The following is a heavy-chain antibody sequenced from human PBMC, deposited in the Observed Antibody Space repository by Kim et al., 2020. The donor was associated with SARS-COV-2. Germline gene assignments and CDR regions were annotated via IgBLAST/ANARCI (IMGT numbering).Heavy chain of an antibody. Sequence: GGSLRLSCAASGFTFSSYGMHWVRQAPGKGLEWVAVIWYDGSNKYYADSVKGRFTISRDNSKNTLYLQMNSLRAEDTAVYYCARDRLKRGAVTMVRGGFDTWGQGTLVTVSS. V-gene: IGHV3-33*01. CDR1: GFTFSSYG. J-gene: IGHJ5*02. CDR2: IWYDGSNK. D-gene: IGHD3-10*01. CDR3: ARDRLKRGAVTMVRGGFDT.